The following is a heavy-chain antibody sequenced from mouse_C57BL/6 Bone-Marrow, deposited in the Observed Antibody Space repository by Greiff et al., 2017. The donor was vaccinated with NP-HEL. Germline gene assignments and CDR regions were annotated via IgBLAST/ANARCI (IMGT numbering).Heavy chain of an antibody. J-gene: IGHJ4*01. CDR3: AREGDYGSIYAMDY. D-gene: IGHD1-1*01. Sequence: QVQLKQPGAELVMPGASVKLSCKASGYTFTSYWMHWVKQRPGQGLEWIGEIDPSDSYTNYNQKFKGKSTLTVDKSSSTAYMQLSSLTSEDSAVYYCAREGDYGSIYAMDYWGQGTSVTVSS. CDR1: GYTFTSYW. CDR2: IDPSDSYT. V-gene: IGHV1-69*01.